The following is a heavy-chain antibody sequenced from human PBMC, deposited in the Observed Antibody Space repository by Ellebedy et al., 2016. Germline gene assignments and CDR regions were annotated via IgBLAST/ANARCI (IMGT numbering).Heavy chain of an antibody. V-gene: IGHV3-48*02. CDR3: ARRIAETHTGGYFDY. CDR2: ISVSSSTI. J-gene: IGHJ4*02. D-gene: IGHD6-13*01. CDR1: GFPFSSRN. Sequence: GESLKISXAASGFPFSSRNMNWVRQAPGKGLEWIAHISVSSSTIYYADSVKGRFTISRDNAKNSLFLQMNSLRDEDTAVYYCARRIAETHTGGYFDYWGQGTLVTVSS.